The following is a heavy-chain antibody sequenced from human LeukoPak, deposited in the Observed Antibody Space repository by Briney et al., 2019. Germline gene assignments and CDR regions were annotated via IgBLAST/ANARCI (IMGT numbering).Heavy chain of an antibody. D-gene: IGHD6-13*01. CDR2: INHSGST. CDR3: ASRQFPEIAAAGIRWFDP. J-gene: IGHJ5*02. Sequence: SETLSLTCAVYGGSFSGYYWSWIRQPPGKGLEWIGEINHSGSTNYNPSLKSRVTISVDTSKNQFSLKLSSVTAADTAVYYGASRQFPEIAAAGIRWFDPWGQGTLVTVSS. CDR1: GGSFSGYY. V-gene: IGHV4-34*01.